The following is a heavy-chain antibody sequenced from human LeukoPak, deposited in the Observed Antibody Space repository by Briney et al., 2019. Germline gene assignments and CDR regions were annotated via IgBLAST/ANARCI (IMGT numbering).Heavy chain of an antibody. CDR3: ARDSLNTDYCSSTSCYGGGVYYFDY. Sequence: ASVKVSCKASGGTFSSYAISWVRQAPGQGLEWMGGIIPIFGTANYAQKFQGRVTITADESTSTAYMELSSLRSEDTAVYYCARDSLNTDYCSSTSCYGGGVYYFDYWGQGTLVTVSS. CDR1: GGTFSSYA. CDR2: IIPIFGTA. V-gene: IGHV1-69*13. D-gene: IGHD2-2*01. J-gene: IGHJ4*02.